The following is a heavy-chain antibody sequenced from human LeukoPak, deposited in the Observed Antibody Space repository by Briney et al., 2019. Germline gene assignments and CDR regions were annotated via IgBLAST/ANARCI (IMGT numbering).Heavy chain of an antibody. D-gene: IGHD1-20*01. Sequence: GRSLRLSCAASGFTFRSYGMHWVRQTPGKGLEWVAGIWYDGSNKYNVDSVTGRFTISRDNSNKTLFPQLDNLRAEDTAVYYCARDRNWYFDSWGQGTLVTVSS. CDR2: IWYDGSNK. V-gene: IGHV3-33*01. J-gene: IGHJ4*02. CDR1: GFTFRSYG. CDR3: ARDRNWYFDS.